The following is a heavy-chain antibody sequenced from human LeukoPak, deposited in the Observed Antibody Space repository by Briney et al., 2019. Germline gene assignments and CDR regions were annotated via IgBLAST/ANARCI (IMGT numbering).Heavy chain of an antibody. CDR1: DDSISNNRYF. D-gene: IGHD1-26*01. Sequence: SETLSLTCTISDDSISNNRYFWAWIRQPPGKGLEWIGSINYSGRTYYNPSLKSRLTMSVDTAKRQFSLKLSSVTAADTAVYYCARDFWEPHGLHWFDPWGQGTLVTVSS. V-gene: IGHV4-39*07. J-gene: IGHJ5*02. CDR3: ARDFWEPHGLHWFDP. CDR2: INYSGRT.